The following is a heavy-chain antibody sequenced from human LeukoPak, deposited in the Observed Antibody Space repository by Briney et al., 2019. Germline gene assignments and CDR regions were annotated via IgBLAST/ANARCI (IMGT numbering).Heavy chain of an antibody. V-gene: IGHV3-30*02. CDR3: AKDPHSSSWYSKMFDP. J-gene: IGHJ5*02. D-gene: IGHD6-13*01. Sequence: PGGSLRLSCAASGFTFSSYGMHWVRQAPGKGLEWVAFIRYDGSNKYYADSVKGRFTISRDNSKNTLYLQMNSLRAEDTAVYYCAKDPHSSSWYSKMFDPWGQGTLVTVSS. CDR1: GFTFSSYG. CDR2: IRYDGSNK.